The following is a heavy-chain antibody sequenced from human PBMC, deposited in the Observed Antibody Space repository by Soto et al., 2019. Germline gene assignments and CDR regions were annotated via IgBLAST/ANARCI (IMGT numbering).Heavy chain of an antibody. V-gene: IGHV1-3*02. CDR3: ARAISLSPSFDI. J-gene: IGHJ3*02. Sequence: GASVKVSCKASGYTLTTYAMHWVRQAPGQRLEWMGWSNAGNGETKYSQEFQGRVTISRDTSANTAYMELSSLRPEDMAVYYCARAISLSPSFDIWGQGTMVTVSS. CDR2: SNAGNGET. CDR1: GYTLTTYA.